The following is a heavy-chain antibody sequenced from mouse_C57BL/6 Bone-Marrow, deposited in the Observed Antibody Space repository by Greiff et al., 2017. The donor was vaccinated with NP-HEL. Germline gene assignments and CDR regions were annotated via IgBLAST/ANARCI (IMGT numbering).Heavy chain of an antibody. CDR1: GFTFSSYG. V-gene: IGHV5-6*01. D-gene: IGHD2-5*01. Sequence: EVKLQESGGDLVKPGGSLKLSCAASGFTFSSYGMSWVRQTPDKRLEWVATISSGGSYTYYPDSVKGLFTISRDNAKNTLYLQMSSLKSEDTAMYYCARHEEVTPFAYWGQGTLVTVSA. CDR3: ARHEEVTPFAY. CDR2: ISSGGSYT. J-gene: IGHJ3*01.